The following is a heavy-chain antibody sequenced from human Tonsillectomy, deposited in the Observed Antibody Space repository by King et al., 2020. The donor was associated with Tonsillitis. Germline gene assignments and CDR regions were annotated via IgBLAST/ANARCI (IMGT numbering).Heavy chain of an antibody. CDR3: AKDYGGNRYAFDI. J-gene: IGHJ3*02. CDR2: ISYDGSNK. Sequence: VQLVESGGGVVQPGWSLRLSCAASGFIFNSYGMHWVRQAPGKGLEWVAVISYDGSNKYYADSVKGRFTISRDNSKNTLYLQMNSLRAEDTAVYYCAKDYGGNRYAFDIWGQGTMVTVSS. CDR1: GFIFNSYG. D-gene: IGHD4-23*01. V-gene: IGHV3-30*18.